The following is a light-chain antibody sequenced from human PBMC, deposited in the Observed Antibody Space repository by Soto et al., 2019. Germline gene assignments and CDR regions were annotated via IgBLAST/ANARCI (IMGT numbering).Light chain of an antibody. J-gene: IGKJ5*01. CDR3: QQHNNWPT. CDR2: DAS. CDR1: QSVRSY. V-gene: IGKV3-11*01. Sequence: VLTQSSATLCSSPVARATLSCRASQSVRSYLAWYQQKPGQAPRLLIYDASNRATGIPARFSGSGSGTDFTLTISSLEPEDFAVYYCQQHNNWPTVGQGTRLAIK.